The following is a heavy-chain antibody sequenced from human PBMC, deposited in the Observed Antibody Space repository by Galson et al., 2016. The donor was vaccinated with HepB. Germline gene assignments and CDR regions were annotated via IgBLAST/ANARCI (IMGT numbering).Heavy chain of an antibody. D-gene: IGHD3-3*01. CDR3: AKAGLNTMTLFDL. CDR2: ITRQSGRP. Sequence: SLRLSCAASGFKFEDYAVHWVRQPPGKGLEWVSGITRQSGRPGYADSVKGRFTISRDNARQSVSLQMNNLTSEDTAGYYCAKAGLNTMTLFDLWGQGTLVLVSS. V-gene: IGHV3-9*01. CDR1: GFKFEDYA. J-gene: IGHJ4*02.